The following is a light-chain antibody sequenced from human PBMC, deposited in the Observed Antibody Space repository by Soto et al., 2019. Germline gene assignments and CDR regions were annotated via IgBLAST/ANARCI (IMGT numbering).Light chain of an antibody. CDR1: SSDVGDYNY. CDR2: AVS. Sequence: QSGMSQPACVSGSPGQSITISCTGTSSDVGDYNYVSWYQQHPGKAPKLMISAVSNRPSGVSDRFSGSKSGNTASLTISGLQAEDEADYYCSYMRNSLYVFGTGTKVTVL. V-gene: IGLV2-14*01. J-gene: IGLJ1*01. CDR3: SYMRNSLYV.